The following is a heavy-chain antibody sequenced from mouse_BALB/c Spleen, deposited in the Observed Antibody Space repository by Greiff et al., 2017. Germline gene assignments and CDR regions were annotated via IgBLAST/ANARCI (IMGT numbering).Heavy chain of an antibody. CDR1: GYTFTSYW. CDR2: INPSNGRT. D-gene: IGHD2-1*01. J-gene: IGHJ4*01. V-gene: IGHV1S81*02. CDR3: ARCGNYDYAMDY. Sequence: QVQLQQPGAELVKPGASVKLSCKASGYTFTSYWMHWVKQRPGQGLEWIGEINPSNGRTNYNEKFKSKATLTVDKSSSTAYMQLSSLTSEDSAVCYCARCGNYDYAMDYWGQGTSVTVSS.